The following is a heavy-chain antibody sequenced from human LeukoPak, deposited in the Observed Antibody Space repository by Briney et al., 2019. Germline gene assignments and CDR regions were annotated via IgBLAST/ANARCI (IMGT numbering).Heavy chain of an antibody. Sequence: KPSETLSLTCTVSGGSISSHYWSWIRQPPGKGLEWIGCIYYSGSTNYNPSLKSRVTISVDTSKNQFSLKLSSVTAADTAVYYCARVGPYYYDSSGYPSTPYYFDYWGQGTLVTVSS. CDR3: ARVGPYYYDSSGYPSTPYYFDY. CDR2: IYYSGST. J-gene: IGHJ4*02. D-gene: IGHD3-22*01. CDR1: GGSISSHY. V-gene: IGHV4-59*11.